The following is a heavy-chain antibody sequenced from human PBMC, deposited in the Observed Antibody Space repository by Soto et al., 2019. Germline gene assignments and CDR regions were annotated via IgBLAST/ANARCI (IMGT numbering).Heavy chain of an antibody. CDR3: ARIRGYWYGLDV. Sequence: EVQLLESGGGLVQPGGSLRLSCAASGFPLSTYGMSWVRQAPGKGLEWVSSITGTGGDTYYADSVKGRFTSSRDNSNNMLYLQMNSLRVEDTAVYYCARIRGYWYGLDVWGQGTMITVSS. J-gene: IGHJ6*02. V-gene: IGHV3-23*01. CDR1: GFPLSTYG. CDR2: ITGTGGDT.